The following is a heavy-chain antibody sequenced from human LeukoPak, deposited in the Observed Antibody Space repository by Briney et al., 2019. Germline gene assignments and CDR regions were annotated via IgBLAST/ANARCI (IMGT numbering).Heavy chain of an antibody. CDR2: IYSGGNT. D-gene: IGHD3-10*01. CDR3: ARGAITMVRGWEFDY. Sequence: GGSLRLSCAASGFTVSSNYMSWVRQAPGKGLEWVSVIYSGGNTKYADSVKGRFTISRDNSKNTLCLQMNCLRAEDTAVYFCARGAITMVRGWEFDYWGQGTLVTVSS. V-gene: IGHV3-66*01. CDR1: GFTVSSNY. J-gene: IGHJ4*02.